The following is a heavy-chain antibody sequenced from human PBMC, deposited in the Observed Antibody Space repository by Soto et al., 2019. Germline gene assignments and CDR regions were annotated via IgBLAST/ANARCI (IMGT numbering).Heavy chain of an antibody. J-gene: IGHJ4*02. Sequence: PGGSLRLFCAASGVTFSSYALNSVRQAPGKGLEWVAEISGSGTSTYYAPSVQGRFIISSDSSKNTLYLRMYSLRAEDSAMYYCAKSLSALFSLGDFKYWGQGALLTVSS. CDR2: ISGSGTST. V-gene: IGHV3-23*01. D-gene: IGHD2-15*01. CDR3: AKSLSALFSLGDFKY. CDR1: GVTFSSYA.